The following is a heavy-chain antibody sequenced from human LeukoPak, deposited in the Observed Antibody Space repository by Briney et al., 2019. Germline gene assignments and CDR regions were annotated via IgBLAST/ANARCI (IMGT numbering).Heavy chain of an antibody. CDR1: GYTFTGYY. J-gene: IGHJ5*01. CDR2: INPNSGDT. CDR3: TKDPTRDS. V-gene: IGHV1-2*02. Sequence: ASVKVSCKASGYTFTGYYMHWVRQAPGQGLEWMGWINPNSGDTNYAQKFQGRVTMTRDTFISTAYMELSRLTSDDTAVYYCTKDPTRDSWGQGTLVTVSS.